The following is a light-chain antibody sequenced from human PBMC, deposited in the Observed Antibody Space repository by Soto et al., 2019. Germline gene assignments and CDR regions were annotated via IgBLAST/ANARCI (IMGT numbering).Light chain of an antibody. Sequence: QSVLTQPPSVSGAPGQRVTISCTGSSSNIGAGYDVHWYQQLPGTAPKLLIYGNSNRPSGVPDRFSGSKSGTSASLAITWLQAEDEADYYCQSYDSSLSVVFGGGTKLTV. V-gene: IGLV1-40*01. CDR1: SSNIGAGYD. J-gene: IGLJ2*01. CDR2: GNS. CDR3: QSYDSSLSVV.